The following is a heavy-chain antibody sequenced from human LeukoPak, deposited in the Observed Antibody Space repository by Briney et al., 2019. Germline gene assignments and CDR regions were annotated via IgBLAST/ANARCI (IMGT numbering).Heavy chain of an antibody. J-gene: IGHJ3*02. V-gene: IGHV4-61*02. CDR3: ARVTYSSSSMSLDGFDI. CDR1: GGSISSGGYY. Sequence: TLSLTCTVSGGSISSGGYYWSWIRQPAGKGLEWIGRIYTSGSTNYNPSLKSRVTMSVDTSKNQFSLKLRSVTAADTAVYYCARVTYSSSSMSLDGFDIWGQGTMVTVSS. CDR2: IYTSGST. D-gene: IGHD6-6*01.